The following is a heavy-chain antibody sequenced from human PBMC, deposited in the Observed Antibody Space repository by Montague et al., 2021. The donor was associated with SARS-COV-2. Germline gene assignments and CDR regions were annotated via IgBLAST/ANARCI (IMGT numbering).Heavy chain of an antibody. V-gene: IGHV4-34*01. J-gene: IGHJ4*02. CDR2: ISHSGGA. D-gene: IGHD3-22*01. Sequence: SETLSLTCAVYGGSSSGDNWSWIRQPPGKGLEWIGEISHSGGANYNSSLKSRVTMSLDTSNNQFSLKLSSVTAADTAMYYCARGRQSIKMIVVAFTGASFFFDSWGQGNLVVVSS. CDR1: GGSSSGDN. CDR3: ARGRQSIKMIVVAFTGASFFFDS.